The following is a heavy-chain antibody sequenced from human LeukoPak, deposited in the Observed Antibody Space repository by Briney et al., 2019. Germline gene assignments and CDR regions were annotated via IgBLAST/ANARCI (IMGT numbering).Heavy chain of an antibody. V-gene: IGHV3-48*04. J-gene: IGHJ6*02. CDR2: ISIISNPI. CDR3: ARTYYYDSSGYGMDV. CDR1: GFTFSSYS. Sequence: PGGSLRLSCAASGFTFSSYSMNWVRQAPGKGLEWVSYISIISNPIYYADSVKGRFTISRDNAKNSLYLQMNSLRAEDTAVYYCARTYYYDSSGYGMDVWGQGTTVTVSS. D-gene: IGHD3-22*01.